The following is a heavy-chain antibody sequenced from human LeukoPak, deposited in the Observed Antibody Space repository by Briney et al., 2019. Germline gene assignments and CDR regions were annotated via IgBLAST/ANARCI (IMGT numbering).Heavy chain of an antibody. CDR1: GFTFSSYA. D-gene: IGHD4-17*01. Sequence: GGSLRLSCAASGFTFSSYAVHWVRQAPGKGPESVAVISYDGSNKYYADSVKGRFTISRDNSKNTLYLQMTSLRAEDTAVYYCARGYGDYYFDYWGQGTLVTVSS. J-gene: IGHJ4*02. CDR3: ARGYGDYYFDY. CDR2: ISYDGSNK. V-gene: IGHV3-30-3*01.